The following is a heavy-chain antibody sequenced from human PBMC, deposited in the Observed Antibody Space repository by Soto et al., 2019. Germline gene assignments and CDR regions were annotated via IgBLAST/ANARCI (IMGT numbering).Heavy chain of an antibody. J-gene: IGHJ1*01. V-gene: IGHV3-23*01. Sequence: EVQLLESGGGLVQPGGSLRLSCAASGFTFSDYGMSWVRQAPGRGLEWVSAVSGSGGSTYYADFVKGRFTISRDNSKNTLYLQMNALRAEDAALYYCARTSGVTAANEYFQHGCQGTLVPVSS. CDR1: GFTFSDYG. D-gene: IGHD1-20*01. CDR2: VSGSGGST. CDR3: ARTSGVTAANEYFQH.